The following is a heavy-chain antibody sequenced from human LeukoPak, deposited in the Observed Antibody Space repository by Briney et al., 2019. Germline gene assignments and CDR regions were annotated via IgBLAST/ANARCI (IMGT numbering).Heavy chain of an antibody. CDR3: ARGWSGWYYLDY. D-gene: IGHD6-19*01. V-gene: IGHV3-23*01. CDR1: GFTFSSYA. J-gene: IGHJ4*02. Sequence: GGSLRLSCAASGFTFSSYAMSWVRQAPGKGLEWVSAISGSGGSTYYADSVKGRFTISRDNSKNTLYLQMNSLRAEDTAVYYCARGWSGWYYLDYWGQGTLVTVSS. CDR2: ISGSGGST.